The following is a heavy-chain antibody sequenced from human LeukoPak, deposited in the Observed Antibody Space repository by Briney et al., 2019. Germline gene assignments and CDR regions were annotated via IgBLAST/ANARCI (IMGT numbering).Heavy chain of an antibody. CDR2: IYPRNFDI. V-gene: IGHV5-51*01. J-gene: IGHJ3*01. Sequence: GESLKISCEASGYTFTNSWIGWVRQRPGEGLEYMGIIYPRNFDIRYSPSFQGQVTISTDKSINTAYLRWSSLRASDTAMYYCVRLGLAVSDLYDAFDVWGQGTAVAVS. D-gene: IGHD3/OR15-3a*01. CDR3: VRLGLAVSDLYDAFDV. CDR1: GYTFTNSW.